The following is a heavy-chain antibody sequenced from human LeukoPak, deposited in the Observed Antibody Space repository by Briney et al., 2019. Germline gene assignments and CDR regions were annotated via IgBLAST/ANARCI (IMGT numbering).Heavy chain of an antibody. J-gene: IGHJ4*02. CDR3: ARSISSYSYFDY. D-gene: IGHD6-13*01. CDR2: IYSSGNT. Sequence: SETLSLTCIVSGGSVSSGGFYWSWIRQPAGKGLEWIGRIYSSGNTDYNLSLKSRVSMSVDTSKSQFSLKLSSVTAADTAMYYCARSISSYSYFDYWGQGTLVTVSS. V-gene: IGHV4-61*10. CDR1: GGSVSSGGFY.